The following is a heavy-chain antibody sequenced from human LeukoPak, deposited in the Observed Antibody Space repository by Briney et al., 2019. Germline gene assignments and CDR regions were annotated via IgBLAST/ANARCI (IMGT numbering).Heavy chain of an antibody. CDR1: GYTFTGYY. V-gene: IGHV1-2*02. D-gene: IGHD3-3*01. J-gene: IGHJ6*03. Sequence: ASVKVSCKASGYTFTGYYMHWVRQAPGQGLEWMGWINPNSGGTNYAQKFQGRVTMTRDTSISTAYMELSRLRSDDTAVYYCASNTKQDITIFGVEEANHYYYYMDVWGKGTTVTVSS. CDR2: INPNSGGT. CDR3: ASNTKQDITIFGVEEANHYYYYMDV.